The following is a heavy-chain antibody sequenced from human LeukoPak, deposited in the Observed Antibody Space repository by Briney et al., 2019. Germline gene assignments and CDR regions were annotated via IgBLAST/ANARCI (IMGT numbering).Heavy chain of an antibody. CDR2: INHSGRT. V-gene: IGHV4-34*01. Sequence: SETLSLTCAVYGGSFSDYYWSWIRQPPGKGLEWVGEINHSGRTNYNPSLKSRVTISLDTSKNQFALKLSSVTAADTAVYYCARGLVIAVTGWGQWELPPAGHDSWGQGTLVTVSS. D-gene: IGHD1-26*01. J-gene: IGHJ4*02. CDR3: ARGLVIAVTGWGQWELPPAGHDS. CDR1: GGSFSDYY.